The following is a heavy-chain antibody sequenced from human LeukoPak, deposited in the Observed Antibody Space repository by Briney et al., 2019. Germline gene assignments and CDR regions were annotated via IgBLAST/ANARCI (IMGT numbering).Heavy chain of an antibody. V-gene: IGHV3-23*01. CDR3: AREDYYDSGSNDY. J-gene: IGHJ4*02. CDR2: ISATDGST. D-gene: IGHD3-22*01. CDR1: RFTFSSYA. Sequence: GGSLRLSCAASRFTFSSYAMSWVRQAPGKGLEWVSVISATDGSTYYADSVKGRFTISRDNSKNTLYLQMNSLRAEDTAVYFCAREDYYDSGSNDYWGQGTLVTVSS.